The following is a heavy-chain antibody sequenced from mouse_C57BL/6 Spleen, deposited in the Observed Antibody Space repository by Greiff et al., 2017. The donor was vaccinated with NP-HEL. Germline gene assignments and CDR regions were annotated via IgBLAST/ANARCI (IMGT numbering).Heavy chain of an antibody. Sequence: VQLQESGPELVKPGASVKISCKASGYAFSSSWMNWVKQRPGKGLEWIGRIYPGDGDTNYNGKFKGKATLTADKSSSTAYMQLSSLTSEDSAVDFCARGKYYGISYDYFDYWGQGTTLTVSS. CDR1: GYAFSSSW. CDR2: IYPGDGDT. J-gene: IGHJ2*01. CDR3: ARGKYYGISYDYFDY. V-gene: IGHV1-82*01. D-gene: IGHD1-1*01.